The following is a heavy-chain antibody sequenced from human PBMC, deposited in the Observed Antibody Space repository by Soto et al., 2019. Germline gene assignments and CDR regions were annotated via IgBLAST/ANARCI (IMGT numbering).Heavy chain of an antibody. V-gene: IGHV4-34*01. CDR2: INHLGSI. Sequence: SETLSLTCVVSGGSLSDYFRSWIRQPPGMALEWIGEINHLGSINYNPSLKSRVTMSVDTSKNQFSLTLNSVTAADTATYYCARGGISHWAYFYYMDVWDRGTTVTVSS. CDR3: ARGGISHWAYFYYMDV. CDR1: GGSLSDYF. D-gene: IGHD2-21*01. J-gene: IGHJ6*03.